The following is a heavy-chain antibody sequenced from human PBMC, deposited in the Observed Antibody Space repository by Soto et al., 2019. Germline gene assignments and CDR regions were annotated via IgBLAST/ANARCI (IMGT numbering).Heavy chain of an antibody. CDR1: GFTFSSYW. D-gene: IGHD4-17*01. Sequence: LRLSCAASGFTFSSYWMSWVRQAPGKGLEWVANIKQDGSEKYYVDSVKGRFTISRDNAKNSLYLQMNSLRAEDTAVYYCARDLPMTTVTDDYWGQGTLVTVSS. CDR3: ARDLPMTTVTDDY. V-gene: IGHV3-7*01. CDR2: IKQDGSEK. J-gene: IGHJ4*02.